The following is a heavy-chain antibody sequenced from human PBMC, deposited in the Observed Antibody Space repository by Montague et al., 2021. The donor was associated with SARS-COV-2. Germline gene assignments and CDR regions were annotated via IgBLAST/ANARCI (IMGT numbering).Heavy chain of an antibody. Sequence: SETLSLTCSFSGGSISTGSYYWGWIRQPPRKGLEWIGSIYYSGDTYYNPSLKSRVTISLDTSKNQFSLRLSSVTAADTAVYYCVRGGDYTDYGRVDYWGQGTLVIVSS. CDR3: VRGGDYTDYGRVDY. CDR1: GGSISTGSYY. J-gene: IGHJ4*02. D-gene: IGHD4-11*01. CDR2: IYYSGDT. V-gene: IGHV4-39*01.